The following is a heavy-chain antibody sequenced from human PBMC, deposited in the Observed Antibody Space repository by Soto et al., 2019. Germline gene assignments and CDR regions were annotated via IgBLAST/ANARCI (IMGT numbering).Heavy chain of an antibody. CDR1: GWSFSGYY. Sequence: PSETLSLTCAFYGWSFSGYYWSWIRQPPGKGLEWIGEINHSGSTNYNPSLKSRVTISVDTSKNQFSLKLSSVTAADTAVYYCARVNAYCSGGSCPNERKKKDNWFDPWGQGTLVTVSS. D-gene: IGHD2-15*01. V-gene: IGHV4-34*01. J-gene: IGHJ5*02. CDR3: ARVNAYCSGGSCPNERKKKDNWFDP. CDR2: INHSGST.